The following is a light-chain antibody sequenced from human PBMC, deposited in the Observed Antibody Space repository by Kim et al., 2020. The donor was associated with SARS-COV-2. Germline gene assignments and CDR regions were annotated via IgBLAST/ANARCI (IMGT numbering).Light chain of an antibody. CDR2: ASS. Sequence: GDRVTVTCRASRDIGTSLIWYQHKAGKAPQALIYASSRLFDGVPSRFSGSGSGTNFTLTINGLQPGDLATYYCQQSQTSPIFTF. CDR3: QQSQTSPIFT. CDR1: RDIGTS. J-gene: IGKJ5*01. V-gene: IGKV1-39*01.